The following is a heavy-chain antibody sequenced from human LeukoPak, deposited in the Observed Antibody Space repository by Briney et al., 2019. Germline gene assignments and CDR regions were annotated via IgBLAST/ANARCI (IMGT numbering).Heavy chain of an antibody. CDR1: GVTFSSYA. V-gene: IGHV3-23*01. D-gene: IGHD6-19*01. Sequence: GGSLRLSCAASGVTFSSYAMSWVRQAPRKGLEWVSAISGSGGSTYYADSVKGRFTISRDNSKNTVYLQMNSLRAEDTAVYYCAKVPGGWRNDAFDIWGQGTMVTVSS. CDR2: ISGSGGST. CDR3: AKVPGGWRNDAFDI. J-gene: IGHJ3*02.